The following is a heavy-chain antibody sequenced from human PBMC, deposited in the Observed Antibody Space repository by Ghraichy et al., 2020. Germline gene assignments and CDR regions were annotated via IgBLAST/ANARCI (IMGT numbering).Heavy chain of an antibody. D-gene: IGHD3-10*01. V-gene: IGHV4-31*03. CDR3: AREVVQGVPYYYYMDV. J-gene: IGHJ6*03. Sequence: SQTLSLTCTVSGGSINSGGYYWSWIRQHPGKGLEWIGYIYYSGSTYYNPSLKSRVTISVDTSKNQFSLKLSSVTAADTAVYYCAREVVQGVPYYYYMDVWGKGTTVTVSS. CDR1: GGSINSGGYY. CDR2: IYYSGST.